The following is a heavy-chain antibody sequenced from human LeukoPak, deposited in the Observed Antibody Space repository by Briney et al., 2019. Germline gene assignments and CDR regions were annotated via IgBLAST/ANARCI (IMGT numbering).Heavy chain of an antibody. CDR1: GGSFSGYY. CDR3: ARPPYGDYFDY. J-gene: IGHJ4*02. D-gene: IGHD3-10*01. V-gene: IGHV4-34*01. Sequence: PSETLSLTCAVYGGSFSGYYWSWIRQPPGKGLEWIGEINHSASTNYNPSLKNRVTMSVDTSKNQFSLRLSSVTAADTAVYYCARPPYGDYFDYWGQGILVTVSS. CDR2: INHSAST.